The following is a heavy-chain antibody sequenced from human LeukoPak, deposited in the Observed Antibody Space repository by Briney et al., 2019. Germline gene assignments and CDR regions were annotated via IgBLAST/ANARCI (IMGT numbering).Heavy chain of an antibody. CDR3: ARELNGYGYYFFDY. D-gene: IGHD3-16*01. Sequence: PGGSLRLSCEVSGFPFTLYNMNWVSQAPGKGLEWLSYISSSTNTIYYADSVKGRFTISRDNAKNSLYLQMNGLGAEDTAVYYCARELNGYGYYFFDYWGPGTLVTVSS. CDR2: ISSSTNTI. J-gene: IGHJ4*02. CDR1: GFPFTLYN. V-gene: IGHV3-48*04.